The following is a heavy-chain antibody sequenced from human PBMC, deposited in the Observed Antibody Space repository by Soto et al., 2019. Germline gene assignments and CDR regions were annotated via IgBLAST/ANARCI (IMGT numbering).Heavy chain of an antibody. D-gene: IGHD3-10*01. CDR3: AFHGGWFGECYYYGMDV. Sequence: QVQLVQSGAEVKKPGSSVKVSCKASGGTFSSYAISWVRQAPGQGLEWMGGIIPIFGTANYAQKFQGRVTITAXXSXSXXYMELSSLRSEDTAVSYCAFHGGWFGECYYYGMDVWGQGTTVTVSS. CDR2: IIPIFGTA. CDR1: GGTFSSYA. J-gene: IGHJ6*02. V-gene: IGHV1-69*12.